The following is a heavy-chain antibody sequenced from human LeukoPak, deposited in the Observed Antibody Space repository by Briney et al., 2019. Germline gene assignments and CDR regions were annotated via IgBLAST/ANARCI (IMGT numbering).Heavy chain of an antibody. CDR1: GDSVSSNSAT. CDR2: TYYRSKWYN. D-gene: IGHD3-3*01. Sequence: SQTLSLTYAISGDSVSSNSATWIWIRQSPSRGLEWLGRTYYRSKWYNDYALSVKSRITINPDTSKNQFSLQLNSVTPEDTAVYYCATAGKRGYNAFDLSGQRTVVTVSS. J-gene: IGHJ3*01. V-gene: IGHV6-1*01. CDR3: ATAGKRGYNAFDL.